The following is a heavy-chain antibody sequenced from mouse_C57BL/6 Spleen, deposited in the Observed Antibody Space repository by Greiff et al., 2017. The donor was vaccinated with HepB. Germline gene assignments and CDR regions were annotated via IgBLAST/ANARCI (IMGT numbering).Heavy chain of an antibody. D-gene: IGHD2-4*01. CDR2: IDPSDSYT. J-gene: IGHJ3*01. V-gene: IGHV1-69*01. Sequence: QVQLQQPGAELVMPGASVKLSCKASGDTFTSYWMHWVKQRPGQGLEWIGEIDPSDSYTNYNQKFKGKSTLTVDKSSSTAYMQLSSLTSEDSAVYYCARYDYDAYWGQGTLVTVSA. CDR1: GDTFTSYW. CDR3: ARYDYDAY.